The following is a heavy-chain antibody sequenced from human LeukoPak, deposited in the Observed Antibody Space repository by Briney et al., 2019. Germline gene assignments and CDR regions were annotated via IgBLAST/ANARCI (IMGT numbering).Heavy chain of an antibody. CDR1: GGSISSYY. V-gene: IGHV4-59*01. J-gene: IGHJ5*02. CDR2: IYYSGST. CDR3: ARVASAAADADNWFDP. Sequence: SETLSLTCTVSGGSISSYYWSWIRQPPGKGLEWIGYIYYSGSTNYNPSLKSRATISVDTSKNQFSLKLSSVTAADTAVYYCARVASAAADADNWFDPWGQGTLVTVSS. D-gene: IGHD6-13*01.